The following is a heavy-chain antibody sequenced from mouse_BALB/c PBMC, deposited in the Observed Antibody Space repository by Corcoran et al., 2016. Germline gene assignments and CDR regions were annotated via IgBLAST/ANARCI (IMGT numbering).Heavy chain of an antibody. CDR2: INTHSGVP. J-gene: IGHJ2*01. CDR3: ASGNYYFDY. CDR1: GYTFTTAG. Sequence: QIQFVQSGPELKKPGETVRISCKASGYTFTTAGMQWVQKMPGKGLKWIGWINTHSGVPKYAEDFKGRFAFSLETSASTAYLQISNLKNEDTATYFCASGNYYFDYWGQGTTLTVSS. D-gene: IGHD2-1*01. V-gene: IGHV9-4*02.